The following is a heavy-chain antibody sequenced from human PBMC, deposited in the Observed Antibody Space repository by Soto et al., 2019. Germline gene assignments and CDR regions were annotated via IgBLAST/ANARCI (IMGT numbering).Heavy chain of an antibody. Sequence: GGSLRLSCEASGLSFSSHAMTWVRQAPGKGLDWVSGINNDGSDAYYSDSVKGRYTISRDNSKNTLYLQMNSLRAEDTAVYYCAKGIFDFWSGYQYYYYYYGMDVWGQGTTVTVSS. J-gene: IGHJ6*02. D-gene: IGHD3-3*01. CDR1: GLSFSSHA. V-gene: IGHV3-23*03. CDR2: INNDGSDA. CDR3: AKGIFDFWSGYQYYYYYYGMDV.